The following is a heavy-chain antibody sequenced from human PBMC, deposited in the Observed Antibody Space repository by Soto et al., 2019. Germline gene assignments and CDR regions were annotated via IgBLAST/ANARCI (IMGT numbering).Heavy chain of an antibody. J-gene: IGHJ5*02. CDR2: IIPIFGTA. CDR1: GGTFSSYA. Sequence: SVKVSCKASGGTFSSYAISWVRQAPGQGLEWMGGIIPIFGTANYAQKFQGRVTITADESTSTAYMELSSLRSEDTAVYYCASKRDYYDSSGYLNMWFDPWGQGTLVTVSS. D-gene: IGHD3-22*01. V-gene: IGHV1-69*13. CDR3: ASKRDYYDSSGYLNMWFDP.